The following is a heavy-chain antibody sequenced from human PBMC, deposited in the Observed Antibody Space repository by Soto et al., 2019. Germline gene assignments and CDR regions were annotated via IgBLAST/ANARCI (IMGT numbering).Heavy chain of an antibody. CDR3: VREGSAWSRGY. CDR2: INPSIGTT. J-gene: IGHJ4*02. D-gene: IGHD6-19*01. Sequence: ASVKVSCKASGYTFTSQNMHWVRQAPGQGLEWMGVINPSIGTTTYAQKFQGRVTMTSDTSTSSVYMEVNSLRVEDTAMYYCVREGSAWSRGYWGQGTLVTVSS. V-gene: IGHV1-46*01. CDR1: GYTFTSQN.